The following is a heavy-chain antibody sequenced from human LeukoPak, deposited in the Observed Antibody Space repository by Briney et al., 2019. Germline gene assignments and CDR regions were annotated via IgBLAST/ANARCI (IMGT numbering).Heavy chain of an antibody. CDR1: GYTFTGYY. V-gene: IGHV1-2*02. J-gene: IGHJ4*02. D-gene: IGHD3-3*01. CDR2: INPNSGGT. Sequence: ASVKVSCKASGYTFTGYYMHWVRQAPGQGLEWMGWINPNSGGTNYAQKFQGRVTMTRDTSISTAYMELSRLRSDDTAVYYCARGPITIFGVVTYYSDYWGQGTLVTVSS. CDR3: ARGPITIFGVVTYYSDY.